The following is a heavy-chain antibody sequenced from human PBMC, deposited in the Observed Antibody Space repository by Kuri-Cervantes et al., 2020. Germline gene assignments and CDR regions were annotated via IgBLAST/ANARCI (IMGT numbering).Heavy chain of an antibody. V-gene: IGHV1-2*02. CDR2: INPNSGGT. CDR3: ARDKVWEQWLVPPGSGYGMDV. J-gene: IGHJ6*02. D-gene: IGHD6-19*01. Sequence: GGSLRLSCKGSGYSFTSYWIGWVRQAPGQGLEWMGWINPNSGGTNYAQKFQGRVTMTRDTSISTAYMELSRLRSDDTAVYYCARDKVWEQWLVPPGSGYGMDVWGQGTTVTVSS. CDR1: GYSFTSYW.